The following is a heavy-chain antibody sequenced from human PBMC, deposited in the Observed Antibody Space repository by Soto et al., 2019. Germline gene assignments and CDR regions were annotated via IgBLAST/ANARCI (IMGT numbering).Heavy chain of an antibody. V-gene: IGHV4-30-4*01. CDR3: ARGQGSGYSPLDY. CDR2: IYYSGST. CDR1: GGSISSGDYY. J-gene: IGHJ4*02. D-gene: IGHD3-22*01. Sequence: SETLSLTCTVSGGSISSGDYYWSWIRQPPGKGLEWIGYIYYSGSTYYNPSLKSRVTVSVDTSKNQFSLKLSSVTAADTAVYYCARGQGSGYSPLDYWGQGTLVTSPQ.